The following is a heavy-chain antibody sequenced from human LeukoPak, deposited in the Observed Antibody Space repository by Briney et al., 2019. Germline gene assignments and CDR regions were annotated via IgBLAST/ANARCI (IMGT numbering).Heavy chain of an antibody. Sequence: GGALRLSCAPPGFTFIRDGMQWVRQAPGKGLWRGSLIWYDGSNKYYADSVKGRFTISRDNSKNTLYLQMNSLRAEDTAVYYCAREAEELLWFGDLADSWGQGTLVTVSS. CDR2: IWYDGSNK. V-gene: IGHV3-33*01. D-gene: IGHD3-10*01. CDR1: GFTFIRDG. CDR3: AREAEELLWFGDLADS. J-gene: IGHJ4*02.